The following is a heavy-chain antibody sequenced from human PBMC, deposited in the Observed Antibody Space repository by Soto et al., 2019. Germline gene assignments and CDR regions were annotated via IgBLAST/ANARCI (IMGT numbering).Heavy chain of an antibody. CDR1: GYSFTAYY. Sequence: VASVKVSCKASGYSFTAYYIHWVRQAPGQGLEWMGWISPDYGDTNYAQKFQGRVTMTRDRSTSTAYMEVSRLTSDDTAVFYCARGPPPYDSSTYNYNFYYGLNVWGQGTTVTVS. J-gene: IGHJ6*02. V-gene: IGHV1-2*02. D-gene: IGHD3-22*01. CDR2: ISPDYGDT. CDR3: ARGPPPYDSSTYNYNFYYGLNV.